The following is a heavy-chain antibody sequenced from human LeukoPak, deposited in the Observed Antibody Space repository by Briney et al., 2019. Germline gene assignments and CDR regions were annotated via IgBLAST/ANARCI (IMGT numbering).Heavy chain of an antibody. V-gene: IGHV4-31*03. D-gene: IGHD1-14*01. CDR3: ARDTSGTATADS. CDR2: IYYSGST. Sequence: SETLSLTCTVSGGSISSSGYYWGWIRQQPGKGLEWIGYIYYSGSTYYNPSLKSRVTISVDTSKNQFSLKLSSVTAADTAVYYCARDTSGTATADSWGQGTLVTVSS. J-gene: IGHJ4*02. CDR1: GGSISSSGYY.